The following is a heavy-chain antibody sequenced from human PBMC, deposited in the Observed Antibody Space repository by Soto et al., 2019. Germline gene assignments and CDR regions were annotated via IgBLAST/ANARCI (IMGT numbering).Heavy chain of an antibody. V-gene: IGHV1-2*02. D-gene: IGHD3-9*01. CDR2: INPNSGDT. Sequence: ASVKVSCKASGYIFTGYHIHWVRQAPGRGLEWMGWINPNSGDTEYAQNFQGRVTMTRDTSFNLVYMEMSGLMSDDTAVYYCARDARGTRGFDEMDIWGQGTRVTVSS. CDR1: GYIFTGYH. J-gene: IGHJ6*02. CDR3: ARDARGTRGFDEMDI.